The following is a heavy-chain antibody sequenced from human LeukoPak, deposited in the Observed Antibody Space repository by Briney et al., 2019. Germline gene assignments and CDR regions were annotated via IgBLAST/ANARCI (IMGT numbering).Heavy chain of an antibody. V-gene: IGHV4-61*02. CDR3: AREKIVVVPAAIRGRRLWFDP. J-gene: IGHJ5*02. CDR1: GGSISSGSYY. CDR2: IYTSGST. Sequence: SETLSLTCTVSGGSISSGSYYWSWIRQPAGKGLEWIGRIYTSGSTNYNPSLKSRVTISVDTSKNQFSLKLSSVTAADTAVYYCAREKIVVVPAAIRGRRLWFDPWGQGTLVTVSS. D-gene: IGHD2-2*02.